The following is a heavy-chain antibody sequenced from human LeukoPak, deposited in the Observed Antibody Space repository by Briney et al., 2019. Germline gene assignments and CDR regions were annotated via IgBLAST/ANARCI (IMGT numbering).Heavy chain of an antibody. CDR2: TSSDLNVK. J-gene: IGHJ4*02. D-gene: IGHD3-10*01. CDR1: GFTFRNYV. Sequence: GSLRLSCAASGFTFRNYVIHWVRQAPGKGLEWVAVTSSDLNVKLYADSAKGRFTISRDNSRSTLYLQMNSLRPEDTAIYYCAREGYYGSGSPPSLYFDYWGQGTLVTVSS. CDR3: AREGYYGSGSPPSLYFDY. V-gene: IGHV3-30-3*01.